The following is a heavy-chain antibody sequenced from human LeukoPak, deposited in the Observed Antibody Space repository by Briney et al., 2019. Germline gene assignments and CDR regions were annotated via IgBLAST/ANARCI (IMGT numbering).Heavy chain of an antibody. Sequence: GASVKVSCKASGYTFTGYYMHWVRQAPGQGLEWMGWINPNSGGTNYAQKFQGRVTMTRDTSISTAYMELSRLRSDDTAVYYCARESMIVVAATLAHAFDIWGQGTMVTVSS. CDR3: ARESMIVVAATLAHAFDI. CDR1: GYTFTGYY. CDR2: INPNSGGT. D-gene: IGHD3-22*01. V-gene: IGHV1-2*02. J-gene: IGHJ3*02.